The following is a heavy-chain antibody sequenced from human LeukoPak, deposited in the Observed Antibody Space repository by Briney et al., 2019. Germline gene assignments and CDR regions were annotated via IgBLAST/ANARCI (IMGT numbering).Heavy chain of an antibody. J-gene: IGHJ4*02. CDR2: TNHSGST. Sequence: SETLSLTCAVYDGSFSGYYWSWIRQPPGKGLEWIGETNHSGSTNYNPSLKSRVTISVDTSKNQFSLKLSSVTAADTAVYYCARVSDDILTGYYSFDYWGQGTLVTVSS. V-gene: IGHV4-34*01. CDR1: DGSFSGYY. D-gene: IGHD3-9*01. CDR3: ARVSDDILTGYYSFDY.